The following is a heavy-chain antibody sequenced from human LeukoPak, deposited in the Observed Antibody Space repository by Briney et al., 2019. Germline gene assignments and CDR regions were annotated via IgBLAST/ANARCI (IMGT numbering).Heavy chain of an antibody. Sequence: GASVKVSCKVSGYTLTELFMHWVRQAPGKGLEWMGGFDPEDGETIYAQKFQGRVTMTEDTSTDTAYMELSSLRSEDTAVYYCATATVTYYYYGMDVWGQGTTVTVSS. CDR3: ATATVTYYYYGMDV. V-gene: IGHV1-24*01. CDR1: GYTLTELF. D-gene: IGHD4-11*01. J-gene: IGHJ6*02. CDR2: FDPEDGET.